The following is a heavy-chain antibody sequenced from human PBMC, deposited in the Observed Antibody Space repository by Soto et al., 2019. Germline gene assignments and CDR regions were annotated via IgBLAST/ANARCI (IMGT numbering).Heavy chain of an antibody. CDR1: GGTLSNYG. CDR2: IIPISGAA. Sequence: SVKVSCKASGGTLSNYGVSWVRQAPGQGLEWMGGIIPISGAAKYAPRFQGRVTISADESANTAYLEVNILRSEDTAVYYCARERPNAIFGVVLSYGMHVWGPGTTPTVS. D-gene: IGHD3-3*01. CDR3: ARERPNAIFGVVLSYGMHV. J-gene: IGHJ6*02. V-gene: IGHV1-69*13.